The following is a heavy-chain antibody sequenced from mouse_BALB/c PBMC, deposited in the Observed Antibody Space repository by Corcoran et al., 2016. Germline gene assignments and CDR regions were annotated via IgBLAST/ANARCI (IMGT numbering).Heavy chain of an antibody. V-gene: IGHV14-3*02. CDR1: GFNIKDTY. CDR3: ANGDWYLHV. J-gene: IGHJ1*01. Sequence: EVQLQQSGAELVKPGASVKLSCTASGFNIKDTYMHWVKQRPEQGLEWIGRIEPANGNTKYDPKFPGKANITADTPSNTAYLQLSGLTSEDTAVYYCANGDWYLHVWGAGTTVTVSS. CDR2: IEPANGNT.